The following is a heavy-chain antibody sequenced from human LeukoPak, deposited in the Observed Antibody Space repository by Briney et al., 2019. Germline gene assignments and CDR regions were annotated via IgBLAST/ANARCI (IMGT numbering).Heavy chain of an antibody. CDR1: GFTVSSKY. CDR3: ARSGNSWYFDL. D-gene: IGHD4-23*01. V-gene: IGHV4-4*02. J-gene: IGHJ2*01. Sequence: GSLRLSCAASGFTVSSKYMAWVRQAPGKGLEWIGEIYNSGSTNYNPSLKSRVTISVDKSKNQFSLRLSSVTAADTALYYCARSGNSWYFDLWGRGTLVTVSS. CDR2: IYNSGST.